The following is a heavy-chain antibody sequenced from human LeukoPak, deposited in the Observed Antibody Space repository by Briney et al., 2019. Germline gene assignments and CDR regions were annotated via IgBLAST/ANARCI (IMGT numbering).Heavy chain of an antibody. J-gene: IGHJ4*02. V-gene: IGHV4-31*03. Sequence: PSETLSLTCTVSGGSISSGGYYWSWIRQHPGKGLEWIGYIYYSGSTYYNPSLKSRVTISVDTSKNQFSLKLSSVTTADTAVYYCARHSAAIAAAGNDYWGQGTLVTVSS. CDR2: IYYSGST. D-gene: IGHD6-13*01. CDR1: GGSISSGGYY. CDR3: ARHSAAIAAAGNDY.